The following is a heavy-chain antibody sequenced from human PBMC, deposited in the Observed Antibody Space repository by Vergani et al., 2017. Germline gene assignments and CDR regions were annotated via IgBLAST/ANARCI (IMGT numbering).Heavy chain of an antibody. Sequence: QLQLQESGPGLVKPSETLSLTCTVSGGCISSSSYYWGWIRQPPGKGLEWIGSIYYSGSTYYNPSLKSRVTISVDTSKNQFSLKLSSVTAADTAVYYCARHNAYCSSTSCKGWFDPWGQGTLVTVSS. CDR2: IYYSGST. CDR1: GGCISSSSYY. D-gene: IGHD2-2*01. CDR3: ARHNAYCSSTSCKGWFDP. J-gene: IGHJ5*02. V-gene: IGHV4-39*01.